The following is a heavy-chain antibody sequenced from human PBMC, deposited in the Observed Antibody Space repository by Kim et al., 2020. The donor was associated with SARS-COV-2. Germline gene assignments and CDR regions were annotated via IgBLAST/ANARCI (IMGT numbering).Heavy chain of an antibody. CDR3: ARDRGMGPGKYYYYYYG. Sequence: GGSLRLSCAASGFTFSSYAMHWVRQAPGKGLEWVAVISYDGSNKYYADSVKGRFTISRDNSKNTLYLQMNSLRAEDTAVYYCARDRGMGPGKYYYYYYG. J-gene: IGHJ6*01. D-gene: IGHD3-16*01. V-gene: IGHV3-30*04. CDR2: ISYDGSNK. CDR1: GFTFSSYA.